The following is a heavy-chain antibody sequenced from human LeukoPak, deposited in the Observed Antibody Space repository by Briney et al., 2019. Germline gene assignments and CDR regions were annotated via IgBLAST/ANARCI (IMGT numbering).Heavy chain of an antibody. Sequence: PGGSLRLSCAASGFTFSSYSMNWVRQAPGKGLEWVSSISSSSSYIYYADSVKGRFTISRDNAKNSLFLQMNSLRAEDTAVYYCVRDSYTNTWHFQDEDYWGQGTLVTVSS. CDR3: VRDSYTNTWHFQDEDY. CDR2: ISSSSSYI. J-gene: IGHJ4*02. V-gene: IGHV3-21*01. D-gene: IGHD2-2*02. CDR1: GFTFSSYS.